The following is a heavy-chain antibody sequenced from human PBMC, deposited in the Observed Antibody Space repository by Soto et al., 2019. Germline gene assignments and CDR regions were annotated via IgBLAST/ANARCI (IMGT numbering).Heavy chain of an antibody. CDR2: ISAYNGNT. CDR1: GYTFTSYG. V-gene: IGHV1-18*01. J-gene: IGHJ3*02. D-gene: IGHD3-9*01. Sequence: GASVKVSCKASGYTFTSYGISWVRQAPGQGLEWMGWISAYNGNTNYAQKLQGRVTMTTDTSTSTAYMELRSLRSDDTAVFYCARDHHDILTGYYPRDAFDIWGQGTMVTVSS. CDR3: ARDHHDILTGYYPRDAFDI.